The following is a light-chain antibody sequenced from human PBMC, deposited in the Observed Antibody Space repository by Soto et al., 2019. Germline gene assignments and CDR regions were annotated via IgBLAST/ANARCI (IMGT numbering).Light chain of an antibody. J-gene: IGKJ4*01. V-gene: IGKV1-5*01. Sequence: DIQMTQSPSTLSASVGDRVTITCRASQSISSWLAWYQQKPGKAPKLLIYDASSLESGVPSRFSGSGSGTEFTLTISSLQPDDVATYYCQQYNSYSLTFGGGTKVAIK. CDR3: QQYNSYSLT. CDR2: DAS. CDR1: QSISSW.